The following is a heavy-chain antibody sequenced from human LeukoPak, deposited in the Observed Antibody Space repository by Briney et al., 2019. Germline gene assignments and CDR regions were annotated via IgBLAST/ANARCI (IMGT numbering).Heavy chain of an antibody. Sequence: GASVNVSCKASGGTFRSYAISWVRQAPGQGLEWMGGIVPIFGTANYAQKFQGRVTITTDESTSTAYMELSSLRSEDTAVYYCARNRPYDFWSGYSSPSREAFDIWGQGTMVTVSS. CDR3: ARNRPYDFWSGYSSPSREAFDI. J-gene: IGHJ3*02. CDR2: IVPIFGTA. D-gene: IGHD3-3*01. V-gene: IGHV1-69*05. CDR1: GGTFRSYA.